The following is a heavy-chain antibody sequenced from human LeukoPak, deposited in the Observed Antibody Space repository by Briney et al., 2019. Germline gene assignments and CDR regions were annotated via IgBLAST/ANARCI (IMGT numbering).Heavy chain of an antibody. CDR3: AKDISAAAGEDFYYGMDV. CDR2: ISWNSYRI. D-gene: IGHD6-13*01. J-gene: IGHJ6*02. Sequence: GGSLRLSCAASGFTFDDYAMHWVRQAPGKGLEWVSGISWNSYRIGYADSVKGRFTISRDNAKNSLYLQMNSLRAEDTALYYCAKDISAAAGEDFYYGMDVWGHGTTVTVSS. V-gene: IGHV3-9*01. CDR1: GFTFDDYA.